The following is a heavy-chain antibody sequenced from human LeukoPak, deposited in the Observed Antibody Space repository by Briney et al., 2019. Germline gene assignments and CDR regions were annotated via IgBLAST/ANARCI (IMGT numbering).Heavy chain of an antibody. V-gene: IGHV4-59*01. CDR1: GGSISSYY. CDR3: AREAVGATTFYFDY. D-gene: IGHD1-26*01. CDR2: IYACGST. J-gene: IGHJ4*02. Sequence: SETLSLTCSVSGGSISSYYWSWIRQPPGKGLEWVGYIYACGSTNYNPSLKSRVTISVDTSKNQFSLKLSSVTAADTAVYYCAREAVGATTFYFDYWGQGTLVTVSS.